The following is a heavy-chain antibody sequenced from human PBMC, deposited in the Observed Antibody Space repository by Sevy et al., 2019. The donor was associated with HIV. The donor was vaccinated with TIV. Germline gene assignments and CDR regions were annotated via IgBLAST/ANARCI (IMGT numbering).Heavy chain of an antibody. J-gene: IGHJ5*02. CDR1: GGSISSGGHY. CDR3: ARGVTMVRGVIITLNWFDP. D-gene: IGHD3-10*01. Sequence: SETLSLTCTVSGGSISSGGHYWSWVRQHPGKGLERIGYIYNSGTTYYNPSLKSRVTISGYTSKYQFSLKLSSVTAADSAVYYCARGVTMVRGVIITLNWFDPWGQGTLVTVSS. CDR2: IYNSGTT. V-gene: IGHV4-31*03.